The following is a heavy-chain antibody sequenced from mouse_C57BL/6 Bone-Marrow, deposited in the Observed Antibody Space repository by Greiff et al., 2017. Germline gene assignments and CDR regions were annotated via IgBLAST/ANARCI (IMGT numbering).Heavy chain of an antibody. J-gene: IGHJ4*01. CDR2: IDPSDSYT. CDR1: GYTFTSYW. V-gene: IGHV1-50*01. CDR3: ADDYDKGGHYYAMDY. D-gene: IGHD2-4*01. Sequence: VQLQQPGAELVKPGASVKLSCKASGYTFTSYWMQWVKQRPGQGLEWIGEIDPSDSYTNYNQKFKGKAQLTVDPSSSTASMPLSSLTSEDSAVDYCADDYDKGGHYYAMDYWGQGTSVTVSS.